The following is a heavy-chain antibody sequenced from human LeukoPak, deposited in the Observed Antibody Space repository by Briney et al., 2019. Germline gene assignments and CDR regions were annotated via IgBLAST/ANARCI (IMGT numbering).Heavy chain of an antibody. J-gene: IGHJ6*02. D-gene: IGHD2-2*02. CDR2: INHSGST. CDR3: ARALNYIVVVPAAIRVDTVYGMDV. V-gene: IGHV4-34*01. Sequence: PSETLSLTCAVYGVSFSGYYWSWIRQPPGKGLEWIGEINHSGSTNYNPSLKSRVTISVDTSKNQFSLKLSSVTAADTAVYYCARALNYIVVVPAAIRVDTVYGMDVWGQGTTVTVSS. CDR1: GVSFSGYY.